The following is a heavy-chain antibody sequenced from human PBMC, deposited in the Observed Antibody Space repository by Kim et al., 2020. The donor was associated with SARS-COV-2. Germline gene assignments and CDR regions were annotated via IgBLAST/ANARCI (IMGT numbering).Heavy chain of an antibody. CDR3: AKDASSHYYGSGTTNWFDP. D-gene: IGHD3-10*01. CDR1: GFTFSSYA. Sequence: GGSLRLSCAASGFTFSSYAMSWVRQAPGKGLEWVSAISGSGGSTYYADSVKGRFTISRDNSKNTLYLQMNSLRAEDTAVYYCAKDASSHYYGSGTTNWFDPWGQGTLVTVSS. V-gene: IGHV3-23*01. CDR2: ISGSGGST. J-gene: IGHJ5*02.